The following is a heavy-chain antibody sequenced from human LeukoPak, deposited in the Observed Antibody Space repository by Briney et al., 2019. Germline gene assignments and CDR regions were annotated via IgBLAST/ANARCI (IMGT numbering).Heavy chain of an antibody. J-gene: IGHJ6*03. CDR3: AREGSSSFIEGYYMDV. V-gene: IGHV1-8*01. CDR1: GYTFTSYD. Sequence: ASVKVSCKASGYTFTSYDINWVRQATGQGLEWMGWMNPNSGNTGYAQKFQGRVTMTRNTSISTAYMELSSLRSEDTAVYYCAREGSSSFIEGYYMDVWGKGTTVTVSS. D-gene: IGHD6-6*01. CDR2: MNPNSGNT.